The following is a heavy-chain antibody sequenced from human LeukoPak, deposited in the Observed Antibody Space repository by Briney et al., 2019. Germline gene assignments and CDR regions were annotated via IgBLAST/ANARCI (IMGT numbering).Heavy chain of an antibody. V-gene: IGHV3-15*01. Sequence: GGSLRFSCAAYGLSFSTACMSWVRQAPGKGLEWVGRIKSNSNGGTIDYAAPVKGRFTISRDDPKNTLYLQMNSLKTEDTGVYYCTTSSDRISWMAGAHAVWGQGTVVSVSS. CDR1: GLSFSTAC. CDR3: TTSSDRISWMAGAHAV. D-gene: IGHD6-13*01. J-gene: IGHJ3*01. CDR2: IKSNSNGGTI.